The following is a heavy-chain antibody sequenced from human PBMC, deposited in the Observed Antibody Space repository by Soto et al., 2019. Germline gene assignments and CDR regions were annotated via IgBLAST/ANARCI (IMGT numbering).Heavy chain of an antibody. CDR3: TRDTGDGTFDS. Sequence: QVHLVQSGAEVMKPGASVKVSCKASGYTFSSYAMHWVRQAPGQRLEWMGWINAGYGNTKSSQKFQDRVTISRDTSATTVYTELTRLTSGATAVYYWTRDTGDGTFDSRGQRTLVTVSS. CDR1: GYTFSSYA. V-gene: IGHV1-3*01. D-gene: IGHD7-27*01. CDR2: INAGYGNT. J-gene: IGHJ4*02.